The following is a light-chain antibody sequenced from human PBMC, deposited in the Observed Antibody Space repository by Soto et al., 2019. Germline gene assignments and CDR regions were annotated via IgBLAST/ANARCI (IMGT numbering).Light chain of an antibody. CDR3: SSYTSSSTRV. CDR1: SSDIGGYNY. J-gene: IGLJ2*01. CDR2: EVS. V-gene: IGLV2-14*01. Sequence: QSALTQPASVSGSPGQSITMSCTGTSSDIGGYNYVSWYQQHPGKAPKVMIYEVSNRPSGVSNRFSGSKSGNTASLTISGLQAEDEADYYCSSYTSSSTRVFGGGTKLTVL.